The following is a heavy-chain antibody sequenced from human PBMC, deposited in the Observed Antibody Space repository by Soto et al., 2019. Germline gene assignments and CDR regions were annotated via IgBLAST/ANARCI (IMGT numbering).Heavy chain of an antibody. Sequence: GGSLRLSCAASGFTFSSYEMNWVRQAPGKGLEWVSYSSSSGSTIHYADSVKVRFSVSRDNAPNSLYLQLNSLTAEDTAVYYCARERSGGSAQRHVDAFDIWGQGTMVTVS. CDR3: ARERSGGSAQRHVDAFDI. CDR2: SSSSGSTI. J-gene: IGHJ3*02. CDR1: GFTFSSYE. V-gene: IGHV3-48*03. D-gene: IGHD2-15*01.